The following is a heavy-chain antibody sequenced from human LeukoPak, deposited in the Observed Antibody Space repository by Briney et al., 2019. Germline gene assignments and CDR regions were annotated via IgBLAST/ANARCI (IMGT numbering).Heavy chain of an antibody. V-gene: IGHV3-33*01. CDR2: IWSDGTNT. Sequence: PGGSPRLSCAASGFTFSSYGMHWVRQAPGKGLEWVAVIWSDGTNTFYAGSVKGRFTISRDNSQKTVFLQMNSLRGDDTATYYCARDAQRGFDYSNSLEYWGHGTLVTVSS. CDR1: GFTFSSYG. J-gene: IGHJ4*01. CDR3: ARDAQRGFDYSNSLEY. D-gene: IGHD4-11*01.